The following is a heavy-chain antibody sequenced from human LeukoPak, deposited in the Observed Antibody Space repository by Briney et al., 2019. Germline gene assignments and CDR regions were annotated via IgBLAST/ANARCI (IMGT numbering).Heavy chain of an antibody. D-gene: IGHD5-24*01. CDR3: ARGDGYNDY. CDR2: IIPIFGTA. J-gene: IGHJ4*02. V-gene: IGHV1-69*13. Sequence: SVKVSCKASEYTFTGYYIQWVRQAPGLGLEWMGGIIPIFGTANYAQKFQGRVTITADESTSTAYMELSSLRSEDTAVYYCARGDGYNDYWGQGTLVTVSS. CDR1: EYTFTGYY.